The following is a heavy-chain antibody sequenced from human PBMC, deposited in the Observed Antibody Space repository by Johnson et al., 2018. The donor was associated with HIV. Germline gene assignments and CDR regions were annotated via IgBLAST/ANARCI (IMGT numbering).Heavy chain of an antibody. V-gene: IGHV3-20*04. CDR2: LNWNGDNT. Sequence: MQLVESGGGVIRPGGSLRLSCTASGFTFDDYGMSWVRQAPGKGLEWVSGLNWNGDNTGYTDSLKGRFTISRDNAKNSLYLEMNTVTAEDTAFYYCARFLGYYDSGGNYFGDAFDVWGQGTMVTVSS. CDR1: GFTFDDYG. CDR3: ARFLGYYDSGGNYFGDAFDV. D-gene: IGHD3-22*01. J-gene: IGHJ3*01.